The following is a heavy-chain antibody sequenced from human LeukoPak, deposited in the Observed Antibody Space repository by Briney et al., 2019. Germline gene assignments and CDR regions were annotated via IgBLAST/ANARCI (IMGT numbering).Heavy chain of an antibody. CDR2: IHAGTGDT. D-gene: IGHD3-10*01. V-gene: IGHV1-2*02. Sequence: ASVKVSCKALGYSFRDHHGIWVRQAPGQGLEWMGWIHAGTGDTKFGQNFQGRLTMTWDTAITTAYMDLIELTSDDTAVYYCSSHYGPRPVWGQGTLVTASS. CDR3: SSHYGPRPV. CDR1: GYSFRDHH. J-gene: IGHJ4*02.